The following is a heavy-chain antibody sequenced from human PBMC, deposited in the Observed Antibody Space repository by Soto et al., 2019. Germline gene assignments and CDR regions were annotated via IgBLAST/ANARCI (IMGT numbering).Heavy chain of an antibody. CDR2: ITYSGST. Sequence: QVQLQESGPGLLKASETLSLTCTVSGGSVSSGDYYWSWIRQPPGKGLEWIGYITYSGSTYFNPSLKIRLTMSIAKSQNQFSLNLSSVTASDTAVYYFARDRVAVAVGDYWGQGTLVIVSA. CDR3: ARDRVAVAVGDY. CDR1: GGSVSSGDYY. V-gene: IGHV4-30-4*01. J-gene: IGHJ4*02. D-gene: IGHD6-19*01.